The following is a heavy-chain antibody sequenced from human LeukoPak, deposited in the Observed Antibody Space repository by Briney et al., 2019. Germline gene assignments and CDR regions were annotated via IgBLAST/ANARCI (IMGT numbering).Heavy chain of an antibody. V-gene: IGHV3-48*04. J-gene: IGHJ4*02. D-gene: IGHD3-10*01. CDR3: ARDLGYYGSGSSMY. CDR1: GFTFSSYS. CDR2: ISSSSSTI. Sequence: GGSLRLSCAASGFTFSSYSMNWVRQAPGKGLEWVSYISSSSSTIYYADSVKGRFTISRDNAKNSLYLQMNSLRAEDTAVYYCARDLGYYGSGSSMYWGQGTLVTVSS.